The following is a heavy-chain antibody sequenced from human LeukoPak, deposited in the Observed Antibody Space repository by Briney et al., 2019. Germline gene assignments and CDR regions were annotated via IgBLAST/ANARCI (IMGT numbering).Heavy chain of an antibody. D-gene: IGHD4-17*01. Sequence: GGSLRLSCAASGFTFSSYSMNWVRQAPGKGLEWVSSISSSSSYIHYADSVKGRFTISRDNAKNSLYLQMNSLRAEDTAVYYCARAVYGFDAFDIWGQGTMVTVSS. CDR2: ISSSSSYI. J-gene: IGHJ3*02. CDR1: GFTFSSYS. CDR3: ARAVYGFDAFDI. V-gene: IGHV3-21*01.